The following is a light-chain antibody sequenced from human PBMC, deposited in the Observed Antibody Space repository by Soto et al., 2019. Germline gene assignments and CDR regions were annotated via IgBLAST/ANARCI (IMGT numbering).Light chain of an antibody. J-gene: IGKJ2*01. CDR2: KTS. V-gene: IGKV2-24*01. Sequence: DIVLTQTRLSSPVTLGQPASISCRSSQSLVHIDGNTYFNWLQQTPGQPPRLLIYKTSNRFPGVPDSISGSGAGTDFTLKISRVAAEDVGFYYCMQAPPSYTFGQGTRLEIK. CDR1: QSLVHIDGNTY. CDR3: MQAPPSYT.